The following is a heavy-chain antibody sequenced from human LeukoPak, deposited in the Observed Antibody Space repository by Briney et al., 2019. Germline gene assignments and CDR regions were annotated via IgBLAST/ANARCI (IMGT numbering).Heavy chain of an antibody. CDR3: ARTAGYSSSLDAFDI. D-gene: IGHD6-13*01. CDR2: IYYSGST. V-gene: IGHV4-59*01. J-gene: IGHJ3*02. Sequence: KPSETLSLTCTVSGGSISSYYWSWIRQPPGKGLEWIGYIYYSGSTNYNPSLKSRVTISVDTSKNQFSLKLSSVTAADTAVYYCARTAGYSSSLDAFDIWGQGTMVTVSS. CDR1: GGSISSYY.